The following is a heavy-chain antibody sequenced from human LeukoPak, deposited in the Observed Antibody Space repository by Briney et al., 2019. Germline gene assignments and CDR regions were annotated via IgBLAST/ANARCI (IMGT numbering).Heavy chain of an antibody. J-gene: IGHJ4*02. V-gene: IGHV4-34*01. CDR1: VRSFSGYY. CDR3: AQNGPSYSYGYFDY. D-gene: IGHD5-18*01. Sequence: SEALSLTCAVHVRSFSGYYWSSIRQTPGKGLEWIGEINHSGSTNYNPSLKSRVTISVDTSKNQFSLKLSSVTAADTAVYYCAQNGPSYSYGYFDYWGQGTLVTVSS. CDR2: INHSGST.